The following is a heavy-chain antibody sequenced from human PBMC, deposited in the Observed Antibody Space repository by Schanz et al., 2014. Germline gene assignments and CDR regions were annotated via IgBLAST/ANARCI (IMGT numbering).Heavy chain of an antibody. J-gene: IGHJ4*02. V-gene: IGHV3-23*04. CDR2: ISGSGGST. D-gene: IGHD3-9*01. Sequence: EGQLAESGGGLVQPGGSLRLSCAVSGFTVSSNHMSWVRQAPGKGLEWVSGISGSGGSTYYADSVKGRFTISRDNSKNTLYLQMNSLRAEDTAVYYCAKQIHYDILTVTRNWGQGTLVNVSS. CDR1: GFTVSSNH. CDR3: AKQIHYDILTVTRN.